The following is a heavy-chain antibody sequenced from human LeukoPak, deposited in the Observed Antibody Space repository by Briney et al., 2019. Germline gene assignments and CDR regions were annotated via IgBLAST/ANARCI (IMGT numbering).Heavy chain of an antibody. J-gene: IGHJ4*02. CDR1: GGSISSSNSY. D-gene: IGHD2-21*01. CDR2: LSYSGST. Sequence: SETLSLTCTVSGGSISSSNSYWGWIRQPPGKGLEWIGTLSYSGSTYNNPSLKSRITISVDTSKSQFSLRLSSVTAADTALYYCARHIQGANVCDYWGQGTLVTVPS. CDR3: ARHIQGANVCDY. V-gene: IGHV4-39*01.